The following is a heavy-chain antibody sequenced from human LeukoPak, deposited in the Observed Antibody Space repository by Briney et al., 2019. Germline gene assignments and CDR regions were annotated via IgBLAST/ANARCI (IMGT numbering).Heavy chain of an antibody. J-gene: IGHJ4*02. Sequence: GGSLRLSCVASGFTFSHSWMTWVRQAPGKGLEWVGHIKEDGSSQNYADSVKGRFTISRDNAKSSLHLQMNGLRAEGTAMCYCVKDSGWFHFDSWGQGTLVTVSS. CDR3: VKDSGWFHFDS. CDR2: IKEDGSSQ. V-gene: IGHV3-7*03. CDR1: GFTFSHSW. D-gene: IGHD6-19*01.